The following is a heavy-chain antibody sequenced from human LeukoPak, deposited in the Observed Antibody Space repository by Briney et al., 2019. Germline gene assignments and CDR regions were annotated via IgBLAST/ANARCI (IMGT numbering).Heavy chain of an antibody. CDR3: ASDYYDSRGRPGRNDAFNI. Sequence: ASVKVSCKASGYTFTSYGISWVRQAPGQGLEWMGWISAYNGNTNYAQKLQGRVTMTTDTSTSTAYMELRSLRSDDTAVYYCASDYYDSRGRPGRNDAFNIWGQGTMVTVSS. CDR1: GYTFTSYG. J-gene: IGHJ3*02. V-gene: IGHV1-18*01. CDR2: ISAYNGNT. D-gene: IGHD3-22*01.